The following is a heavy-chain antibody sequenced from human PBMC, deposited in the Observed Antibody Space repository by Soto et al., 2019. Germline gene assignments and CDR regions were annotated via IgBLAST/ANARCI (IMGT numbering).Heavy chain of an antibody. J-gene: IGHJ6*02. D-gene: IGHD2-2*01. CDR3: AREIVPADQYYYYYGMDV. Sequence: GGSLRLSCAASGFTFSDYYMSWIRQAPGKGLEWVSYISSSGSTIYYADSVKGRFTISRDNAKNSLYLQMNSLRAEDTAVYYCAREIVPADQYYYYYGMDVWGQGTTVTVSS. CDR1: GFTFSDYY. CDR2: ISSSGSTI. V-gene: IGHV3-11*01.